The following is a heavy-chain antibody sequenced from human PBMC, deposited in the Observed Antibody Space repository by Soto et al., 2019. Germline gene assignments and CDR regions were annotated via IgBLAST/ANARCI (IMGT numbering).Heavy chain of an antibody. CDR3: ARRADGDDY. J-gene: IGHJ4*02. CDR1: GFTFSNYG. V-gene: IGHV3-33*01. CDR2: IWYDGSSE. Sequence: GGSLRLSCAASGFTFSNYGVHWVRQAPGKGLEWVAVIWYDGSSEYYTESVKGRFAISRDNSKNTLYLQMNSLRAEGTAVYYCARRADGDDYWGQGTLVTVSS. D-gene: IGHD7-27*01.